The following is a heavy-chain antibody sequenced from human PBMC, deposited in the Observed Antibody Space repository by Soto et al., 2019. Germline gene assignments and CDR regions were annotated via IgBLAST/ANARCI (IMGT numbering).Heavy chain of an antibody. J-gene: IGHJ4*02. CDR1: GASITGSSY. D-gene: IGHD2-8*02. CDR2: FSLSGTT. V-gene: IGHV4-4*07. CDR3: ARGMTPPGAPAWYYFDS. Sequence: SETLSLTCTVSGASITGSSYWSWIRQPAGKGLEWIGRFSLSGTTNYNPSLRSRVTMSADVSKNQFSLRLTSVTAADTALYYCARGMTPPGAPAWYYFDSWGQGTLVTV.